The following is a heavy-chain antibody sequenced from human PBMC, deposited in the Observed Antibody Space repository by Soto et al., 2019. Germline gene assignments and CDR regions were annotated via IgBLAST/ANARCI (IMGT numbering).Heavy chain of an antibody. D-gene: IGHD2-15*01. CDR3: TTGSVEGV. J-gene: IGHJ6*02. CDR2: IKTNTEGGTT. CDR1: GLTISNAW. V-gene: IGHV3-15*07. Sequence: EVHLVESGGGFIYPGGSLRLSCAASGLTISNAWMNWVRQAPGKGLEWVGRIKTNTEGGTTDYAAAVKGRFTVSRDDSKNTLYLQMNSLKTEYTAVYYCTTGSVEGVWGQGTTVTVSS.